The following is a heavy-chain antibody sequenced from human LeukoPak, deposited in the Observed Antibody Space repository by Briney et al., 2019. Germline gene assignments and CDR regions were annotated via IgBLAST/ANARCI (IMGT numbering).Heavy chain of an antibody. J-gene: IGHJ4*02. CDR1: GGSISSYY. V-gene: IGHV4-59*08. Sequence: PSQTLSLTCIVSGGSISSYYWSWLRQPPGKGLEWIGSISYSGPTHYNPSLDSRVTISVDTSKNQFSLKLRSVTAADTAAYYCARHGVYYASGSPSFDYWGQGTLVTVSS. CDR3: ARHGVYYASGSPSFDY. CDR2: ISYSGPT. D-gene: IGHD3-10*01.